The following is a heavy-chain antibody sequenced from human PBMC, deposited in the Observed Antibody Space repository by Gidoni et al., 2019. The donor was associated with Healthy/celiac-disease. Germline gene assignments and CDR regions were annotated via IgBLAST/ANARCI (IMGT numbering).Heavy chain of an antibody. CDR2: INHSGST. Sequence: GLGWIGEINHSGSTNYNPSLKSRVTISVDTSKNQFSLKLSSVTAADTAVYYCARGRFLRFGTVTRPNWFDPWGQGTLVTVSS. V-gene: IGHV4-34*01. D-gene: IGHD4-17*01. J-gene: IGHJ5*02. CDR3: ARGRFLRFGTVTRPNWFDP.